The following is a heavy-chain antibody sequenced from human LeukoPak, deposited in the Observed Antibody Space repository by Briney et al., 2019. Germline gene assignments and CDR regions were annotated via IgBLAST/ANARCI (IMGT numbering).Heavy chain of an antibody. Sequence: SETLSLTCTVSGGSINTYYWSWIRQPPGKGQEWIAYIYTSGSTNYNPSLKSRVTISVDTSKNQFSLKLSSVTAADTAVYYCARLIAQYDFRRGWRNNWFDLWGQGTLVTVSS. CDR3: ARLIAQYDFRRGWRNNWFDL. V-gene: IGHV4-4*09. D-gene: IGHD3-3*01. J-gene: IGHJ5*02. CDR1: GGSINTYY. CDR2: IYTSGST.